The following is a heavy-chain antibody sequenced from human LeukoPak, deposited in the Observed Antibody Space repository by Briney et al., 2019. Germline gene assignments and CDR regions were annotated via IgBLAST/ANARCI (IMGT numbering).Heavy chain of an antibody. CDR1: GGSISNYS. D-gene: IGHD1-26*01. Sequence: SETLSLTCTVSGGSISNYSLTWVRQPVGKSLEWIGRLYTSGSTNYNPSLKSRVTMSLDTSMTQFSLKLKSVTAADTAVYYCAGGGSPHIWGQGTMVTVSS. CDR2: LYTSGST. J-gene: IGHJ3*02. V-gene: IGHV4-4*07. CDR3: AGGGSPHI.